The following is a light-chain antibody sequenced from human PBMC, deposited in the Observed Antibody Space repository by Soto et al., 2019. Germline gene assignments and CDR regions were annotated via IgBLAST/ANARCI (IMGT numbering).Light chain of an antibody. CDR3: QTWGSGIVV. Sequence: QSVLTQSPSASASLGASVKLTCTLSSGHSNYAIAWHQQQSEKGPRYLMKLNSDGSHSKGDGIPDRFSGSSSGAERYLTISRLQSEDEADYDCQTWGSGIVVFGGGTKLTVL. J-gene: IGLJ2*01. V-gene: IGLV4-69*01. CDR1: SGHSNYA. CDR2: LNSDGSH.